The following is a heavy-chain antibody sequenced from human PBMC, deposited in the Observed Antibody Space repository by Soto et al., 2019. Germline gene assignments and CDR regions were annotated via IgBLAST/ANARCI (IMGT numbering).Heavy chain of an antibody. CDR2: TWYDGSKK. CDR3: ARYCSGGSCYPYYYGMDV. D-gene: IGHD2-15*01. V-gene: IGHV3-33*01. J-gene: IGHJ6*02. CDR1: GFTFSSYG. Sequence: QVHLVESGGGVVQPGRSLRLSCAASGFTFSSYGMHWVRQAPGKGLEWVALTWYDGSKKYYADSVKGRFTISKDNSKNTLYLQMNSLRVYDTAVYYCARYCSGGSCYPYYYGMDVWGQGTTVTVSS.